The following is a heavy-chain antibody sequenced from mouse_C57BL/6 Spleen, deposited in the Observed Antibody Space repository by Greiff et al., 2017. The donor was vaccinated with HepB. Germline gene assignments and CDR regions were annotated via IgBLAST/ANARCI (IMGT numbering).Heavy chain of an antibody. Sequence: VQLQQPGAELVKPGASVKMSCKASGYTFTSYWITWVKQRPGQGLEWIGDIYPGSGSTNYNEKFKGKATLTVDTSSSTAYMQLSSLTSEDSAVYYCARPPQTAQATWFAYWGQGTLVTVSA. CDR1: GYTFTSYW. J-gene: IGHJ3*01. CDR3: ARPPQTAQATWFAY. CDR2: IYPGSGST. V-gene: IGHV1-55*01. D-gene: IGHD3-2*02.